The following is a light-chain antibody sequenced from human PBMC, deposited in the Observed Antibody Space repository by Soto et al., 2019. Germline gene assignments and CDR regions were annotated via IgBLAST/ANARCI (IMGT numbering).Light chain of an antibody. CDR1: QSVSNN. CDR3: KQYKEWPPFT. J-gene: IGKJ5*01. CDR2: GAS. Sequence: EIVMTQSPATLSVSPGETANLSFSASQSVSNNVAWYQQKPGQAPRLLILGASTRATGIPARFSGSGSGTEFTLSISSLQSEDFAVYYCKQYKEWPPFTFGQGTRLEIK. V-gene: IGKV3-15*01.